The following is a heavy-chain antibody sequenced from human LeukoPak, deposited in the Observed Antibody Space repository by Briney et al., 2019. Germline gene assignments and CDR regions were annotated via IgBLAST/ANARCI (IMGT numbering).Heavy chain of an antibody. V-gene: IGHV1-69*05. D-gene: IGHD6-13*01. CDR2: IIPIFGTA. J-gene: IGHJ5*02. CDR3: ARAAAAGWFDP. CDR1: GGTFSSYA. Sequence: ASVKVSCKASGGTFSSYAISWVRQAPGQGLEWMGGIIPIFGTANYAQKFQGRVTMTRDTSISTAYMELSRLRSDDTAVYYCARAAAAGWFDPWGQGTLVTVSS.